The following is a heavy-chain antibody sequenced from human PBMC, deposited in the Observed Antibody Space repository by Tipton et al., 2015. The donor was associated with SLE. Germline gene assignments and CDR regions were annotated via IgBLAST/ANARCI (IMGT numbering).Heavy chain of an antibody. CDR2: IKSKTDGGTT. V-gene: IGHV3-15*01. D-gene: IGHD6-13*01. CDR3: TTDSSSSSWFGSYGMDV. CDR1: GFTFSNAW. Sequence: SLRLSCAASGFTFSNAWMSWVRQAPGKGLEWVGRIKSKTDGGTTDYAAPVKGRFTISRDDSKNTLYLQMNSLKTEDTAVYYCTTDSSSSSWFGSYGMDVWGQGTTVTVSS. J-gene: IGHJ6*02.